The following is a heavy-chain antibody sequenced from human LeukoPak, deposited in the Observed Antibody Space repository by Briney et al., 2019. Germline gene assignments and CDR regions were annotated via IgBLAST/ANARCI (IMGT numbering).Heavy chain of an antibody. CDR2: IYYSGIT. J-gene: IGHJ4*02. CDR3: HFKYCSSSTCFYYFDY. Sequence: PSETLSLTCTVSGASISTYYWSWIRQPPGKGLEWIGSIYYSGITYYNPSLRSRVTISVDTSKNQFSLKLSSVTATDTAVYYCHFKYCSSSTCFYYFDYWGQGTLVTVSS. D-gene: IGHD2-2*01. CDR1: GASISTYY. V-gene: IGHV4-59*05.